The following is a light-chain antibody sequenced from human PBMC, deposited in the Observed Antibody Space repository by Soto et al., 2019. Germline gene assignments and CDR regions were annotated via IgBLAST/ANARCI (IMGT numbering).Light chain of an antibody. V-gene: IGKV1-39*01. CDR2: AAS. Sequence: IQMTQSASSLSLSLWCRFGIACRXSQSIVTYLNWYLQKPGKAPKLLIYAASNLQSGVPSRFSGSGSGTDFTLTISSLQPEDFATYFCQQSYSTTPWTFGQGTKVDIK. CDR3: QQSYSTTPWT. CDR1: QSIVTY. J-gene: IGKJ1*01.